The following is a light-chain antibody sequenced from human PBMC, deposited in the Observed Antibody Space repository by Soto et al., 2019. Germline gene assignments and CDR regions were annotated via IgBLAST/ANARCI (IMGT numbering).Light chain of an antibody. CDR2: AAS. Sequence: EIVLTQSPATLSLSPGERATLSCRASQSVSSYLAWYQQKPDQAPRLLFYAASNRATGIPARFSGSGSGTDFTLTISSLEPEDSAVYYCQQRSNWPGGFTFGPGTKVDIK. V-gene: IGKV3-11*01. CDR1: QSVSSY. J-gene: IGKJ3*01. CDR3: QQRSNWPGGFT.